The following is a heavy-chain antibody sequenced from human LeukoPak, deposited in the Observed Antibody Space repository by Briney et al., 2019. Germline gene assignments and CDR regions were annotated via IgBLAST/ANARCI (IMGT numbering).Heavy chain of an antibody. CDR2: VSAYNGNT. V-gene: IGHV1-18*01. D-gene: IGHD3-3*01. CDR3: ARDGVTIFGVVIIPYYYYYMDV. CDR1: GYTVTSYG. Sequence: ASVKVSCKASGYTVTSYGISWVRQAPGQGLEWMGWVSAYNGNTNYAQKLQGRVTMTTDTSTSTAYMELRSLRSDDTAVYYCARDGVTIFGVVIIPYYYYYMDVWGKGTTVTVSS. J-gene: IGHJ6*03.